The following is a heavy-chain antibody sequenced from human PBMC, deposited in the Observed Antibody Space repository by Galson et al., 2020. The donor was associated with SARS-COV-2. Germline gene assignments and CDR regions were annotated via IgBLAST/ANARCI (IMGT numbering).Heavy chain of an antibody. CDR3: ATPGDFSVWWLQGI. Sequence: SDTLSLTCTVSGGSLSSSGYYWGWVRQPPGRGLQWIGYIYYSGSTYYNPSLKSRVTIAVDTSRNQFSLRLTSLTAADTAIYYCATPGDFSVWWLQGIWGHGNLVTVSS. J-gene: IGHJ4*01. D-gene: IGHD5-12*01. CDR2: IYYSGST. CDR1: GGSLSSSGYY. V-gene: IGHV4-39*01.